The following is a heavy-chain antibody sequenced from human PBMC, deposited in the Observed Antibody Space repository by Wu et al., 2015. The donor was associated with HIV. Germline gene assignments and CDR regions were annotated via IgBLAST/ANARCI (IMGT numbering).Heavy chain of an antibody. J-gene: IGHJ1*01. D-gene: IGHD5-24*01. Sequence: QVQLVQSGTVVQKPGTSVRVSCKISGYRFTSFNINWIRQVHGRGLEWMGWMDPKSGSAAFGRNFQGGVSMTRNNSISTAYMDLSRVTSDDTAIYYCARVGVLLTSAQLLEYFQHWGQGTRVVVSS. CDR2: MDPKSGSA. V-gene: IGHV1-8*02. CDR1: GYRFTSFN. CDR3: ARVGVLLTSAQLLEYFQH.